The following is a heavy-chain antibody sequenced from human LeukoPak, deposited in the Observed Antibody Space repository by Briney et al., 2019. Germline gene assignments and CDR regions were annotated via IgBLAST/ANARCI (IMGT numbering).Heavy chain of an antibody. D-gene: IGHD3-3*01. CDR1: GFTFSSYA. J-gene: IGHJ4*02. Sequence: GGSLRLSCAASGFTFSSYAMHWVRQAPGKGLEWVAVISYDGSNKYYADSVKGRFTISRDNSKNTLYLQMNSLRAEDTAVYYCARPGGYDFWSGYPFDYWGQGTLVTVSS. CDR2: ISYDGSNK. V-gene: IGHV3-30-3*01. CDR3: ARPGGYDFWSGYPFDY.